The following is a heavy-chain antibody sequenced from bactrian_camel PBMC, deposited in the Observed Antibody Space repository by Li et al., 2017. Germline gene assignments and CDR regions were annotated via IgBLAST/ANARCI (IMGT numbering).Heavy chain of an antibody. CDR1: GDINSSGC. D-gene: IGHD1*01. Sequence: HVQLVESGGDSVQAGGSLRLSCVVSGDINSSGCMARFRQAPGKEREGVSSINGNGAGTYYADLVEGRFTISRDNAKNTVYLQLNSLKTEDMAMYYCVLVDDTYENNLRGQGTQVTVS. V-gene: IGHV3S1*01. CDR2: INGNGAGT. CDR3: VLVDDTYENNL. J-gene: IGHJ4*01.